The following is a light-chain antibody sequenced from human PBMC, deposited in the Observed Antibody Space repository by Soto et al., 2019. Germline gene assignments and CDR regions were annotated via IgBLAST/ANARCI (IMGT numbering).Light chain of an antibody. J-gene: IGKJ4*01. V-gene: IGKV4-1*01. CDR1: QSVFYNSKNKNY. Sequence: DIEMTQSPRSLTLSLGERATITCTSSQSVFYNSKNKNYLAWYQQKPGQPPKLLIYWASTRESGVPGRFSGSGSGTDFTLTISSLQAEDVAVYFCQQYYTTPLTFGGGTKVEIK. CDR2: WAS. CDR3: QQYYTTPLT.